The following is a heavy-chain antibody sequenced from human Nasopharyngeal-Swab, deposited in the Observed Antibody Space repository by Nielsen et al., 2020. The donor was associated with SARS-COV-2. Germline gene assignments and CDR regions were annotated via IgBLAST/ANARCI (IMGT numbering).Heavy chain of an antibody. J-gene: IGHJ3*02. CDR1: GGTFSSYA. CDR2: ILPIFGTA. D-gene: IGHD4-17*01. CDR3: ASSSWRKHYGDYVSDAFDI. Sequence: SSVKVSCKASGGTFSSYAISWVRQAPGQGLEWMGGILPIFGTANYAQKFQGRVTITADESTSTAYMELSSLRSEDTAVYYCASSSWRKHYGDYVSDAFDIWGQGTMVTVSS. V-gene: IGHV1-69*13.